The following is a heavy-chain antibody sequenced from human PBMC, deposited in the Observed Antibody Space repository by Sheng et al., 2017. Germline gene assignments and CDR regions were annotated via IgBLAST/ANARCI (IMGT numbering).Heavy chain of an antibody. CDR2: ISVHNGNT. V-gene: IGHV1-18*01. CDR1: GYIFTYYG. D-gene: IGHD2-15*01. Sequence: QVQLVQSGAEVRKPGASVTVSCKASGYIFTYYGISWVRQAPGQGLEWMGWISVHNGNTNYTEKVQGRVTMTTDTSTNTAYMELRSLRSDDTAVYFCARHHYVYAVVESARANSAFDIWGQGTMVTVSS. CDR3: ARHHYVYAVVESARANSAFDI. J-gene: IGHJ3*02.